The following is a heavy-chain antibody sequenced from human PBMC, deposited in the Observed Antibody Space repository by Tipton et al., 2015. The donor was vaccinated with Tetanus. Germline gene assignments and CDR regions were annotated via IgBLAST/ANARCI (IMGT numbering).Heavy chain of an antibody. J-gene: IGHJ6*02. V-gene: IGHV4-30-4*01. CDR3: ARDHGITRGGMGYYYGMDV. CDR2: IYYSGST. Sequence: TLSLTCTVSGESISGSPFFWNWIRQQPGRGPEWIGYIYYSGSTFYNPSLKSRVSISVDTSKNQFSLRLSSVTAADTAVYYCARDHGITRGGMGYYYGMDVWGQGTTVTVSS. CDR1: GESISGSPFF. D-gene: IGHD3-16*01.